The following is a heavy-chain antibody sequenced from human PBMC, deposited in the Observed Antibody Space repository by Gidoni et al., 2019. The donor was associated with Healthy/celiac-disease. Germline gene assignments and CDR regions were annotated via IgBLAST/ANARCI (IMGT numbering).Heavy chain of an antibody. D-gene: IGHD5-12*01. V-gene: IGHV1-18*01. CDR3: ARAIVATITSQVTNWFDP. CDR2: ISAYNGNT. Sequence: QVQLVQSGAEVKKPGASVKVSCKASGFTFTSSGSSWVRQAPAQGLQWMGWISAYNGNTNYAQKLQGRVTMTTDTSTSTAYMELRSLRSDDTAVYYCARAIVATITSQVTNWFDPWGQGTLVTVSS. J-gene: IGHJ5*02. CDR1: GFTFTSSG.